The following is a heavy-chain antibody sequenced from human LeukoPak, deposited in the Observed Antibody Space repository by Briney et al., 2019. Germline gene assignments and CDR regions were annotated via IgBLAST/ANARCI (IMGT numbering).Heavy chain of an antibody. CDR2: IRYDGSNK. CDR1: GFSFSSYG. CDR3: AKDPSRQVVPAALDY. D-gene: IGHD2-2*01. J-gene: IGHJ4*02. V-gene: IGHV3-30*02. Sequence: PGGSLRLSCAASGFSFSSYGMHWVRQAPGKGLEWVAFIRYDGSNKYYADSVKGRFTISRDNSKNTLYLQMNSLGAEDTAVYYCAKDPSRQVVPAALDYWGQGTLVTVSS.